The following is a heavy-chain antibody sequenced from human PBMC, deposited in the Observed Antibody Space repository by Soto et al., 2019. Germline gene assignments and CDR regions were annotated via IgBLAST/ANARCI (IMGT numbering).Heavy chain of an antibody. V-gene: IGHV5-51*01. J-gene: IGHJ6*02. CDR2: ICPGDSDT. D-gene: IGHD4-17*01. Sequence: PGADLKISCKRSGYSFPSYWIAWLRQMPGKGLEWIGIICPGDSDTRYSPSFQGQVTITADKSISTTYLQWSSLTASYTAIYYSASPTLYKEYGDSRYCMDVWGQGTTF. CDR3: ASPTLYKEYGDSRYCMDV. CDR1: GYSFPSYW.